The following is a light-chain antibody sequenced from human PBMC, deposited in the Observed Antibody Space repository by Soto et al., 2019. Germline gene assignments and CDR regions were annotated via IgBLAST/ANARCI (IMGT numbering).Light chain of an antibody. CDR2: GAS. Sequence: EIVLTQSQGTLSLSPGERATLSCRASQSVSSSFLAWYQQKRGQPPRLLIYGASNRDTGIPDRFSGSGSGTDFTLTLSRVEPDDFAVYYCQHFRAFGQGTRLEIK. CDR1: QSVSSSF. CDR3: QHFRA. V-gene: IGKV3-20*01. J-gene: IGKJ5*01.